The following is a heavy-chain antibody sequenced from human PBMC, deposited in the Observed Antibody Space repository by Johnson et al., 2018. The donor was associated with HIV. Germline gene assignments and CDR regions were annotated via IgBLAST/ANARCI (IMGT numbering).Heavy chain of an antibody. CDR3: ARAVADGWFSYDAFDI. J-gene: IGHJ3*02. V-gene: IGHV3-7*05. CDR1: GFTFNTYW. Sequence: VQLVESGGGLVQPGGSLRLSCAASGFTFNTYWMSWVRQAPGKGLEWVANIKQDGSEKYYVDSVKGRFTISRDNAKNSLFLQMNSLRAEDTAVYYCARAVADGWFSYDAFDIWGQGTMVTVSS. CDR2: IKQDGSEK. D-gene: IGHD6-19*01.